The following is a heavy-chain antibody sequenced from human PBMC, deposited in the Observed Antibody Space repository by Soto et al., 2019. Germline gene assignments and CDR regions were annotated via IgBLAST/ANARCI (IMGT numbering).Heavy chain of an antibody. Sequence: DVQLVESGGGLIQPGGSLRLSCAASGFTVSSNYMSWVRQAAGKGLEWVAVIYAGSITFYADSVKGRFTISRDNSKNSLYLQMNSLRAEDTAVYYCARLPYYNSGTIFDYWGQGTLVTVSS. CDR2: IYAGSIT. V-gene: IGHV3-53*01. CDR3: ARLPYYNSGTIFDY. D-gene: IGHD3-22*01. CDR1: GFTVSSNY. J-gene: IGHJ4*02.